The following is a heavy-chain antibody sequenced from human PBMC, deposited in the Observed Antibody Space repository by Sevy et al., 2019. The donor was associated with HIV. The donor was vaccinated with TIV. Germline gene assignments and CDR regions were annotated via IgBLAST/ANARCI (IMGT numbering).Heavy chain of an antibody. CDR1: GFVFEDYG. CDR2: INWNGGST. Sequence: GGSLRLSCAASGFVFEDYGMNWVRQAPGKGLECVSGINWNGGSTGYADSVKRRFTISRDNAKNSLYLQMNSLRAEDTAIYYCARARSCGGACYYFDTWGQGALVTVSS. CDR3: ARARSCGGACYYFDT. D-gene: IGHD2-21*02. J-gene: IGHJ4*02. V-gene: IGHV3-20*04.